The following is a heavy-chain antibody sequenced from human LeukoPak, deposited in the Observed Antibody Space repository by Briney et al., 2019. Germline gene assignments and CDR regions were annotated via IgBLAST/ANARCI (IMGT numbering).Heavy chain of an antibody. Sequence: SVKVSCKASGYTFTSYGISWVRQAPGQGLEWMGGIIPIFGTANYAQKFQGRVTITADESTSTAYMELSSLRSEDTAVYYCARDQGYCGGDCYSTFDYWGQGTLVTVSS. V-gene: IGHV1-69*13. J-gene: IGHJ4*02. CDR2: IIPIFGTA. D-gene: IGHD2-21*02. CDR1: GYTFTSYG. CDR3: ARDQGYCGGDCYSTFDY.